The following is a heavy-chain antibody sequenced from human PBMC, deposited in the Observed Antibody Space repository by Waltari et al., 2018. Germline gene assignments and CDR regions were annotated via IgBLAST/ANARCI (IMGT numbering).Heavy chain of an antibody. CDR3: ASDPSIGSNLYRYFDF. Sequence: EVQLVESGGGLVQPGGPLRLSCAASGLPFNSSALSGVRQAPGKGLEWVSYISSSSGAIYYADSVKGRFTISRDNAKNSLYLQMNSLRADDTAVYYCASDPSIGSNLYRYFDFWGQGTLVTVSS. D-gene: IGHD2-8*01. CDR1: GLPFNSSA. V-gene: IGHV3-48*01. CDR2: ISSSSGAI. J-gene: IGHJ4*02.